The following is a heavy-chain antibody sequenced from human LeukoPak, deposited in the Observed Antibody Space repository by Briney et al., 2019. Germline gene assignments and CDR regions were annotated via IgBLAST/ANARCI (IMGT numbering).Heavy chain of an antibody. CDR2: ISYDGSNK. CDR3: ARDLSPYYYYGMDV. Sequence: PGGSLRLSCAASGFTFSSYAMHWVRQAPGKGLEWVAVISYDGSNKYYADSVKGRFTISRDNSKNTPYLQMNSLRAEDTAVYYCARDLSPYYYYGMDVWGKGTTVTVSS. V-gene: IGHV3-30*04. J-gene: IGHJ6*04. CDR1: GFTFSSYA. D-gene: IGHD2/OR15-2a*01.